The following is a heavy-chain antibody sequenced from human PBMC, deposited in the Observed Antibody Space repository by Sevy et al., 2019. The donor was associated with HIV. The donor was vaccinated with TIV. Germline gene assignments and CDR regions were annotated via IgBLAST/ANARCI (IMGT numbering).Heavy chain of an antibody. J-gene: IGHJ3*02. V-gene: IGHV3-30*18. CDR3: AKDAYYDYVWGCYRYTPDAFDI. CDR1: GFTLSSYG. D-gene: IGHD3-16*02. CDR2: ISYDGSNK. Sequence: GGSLRLSCTASGFTLSSYGMHWVRQAPGKGLEWVAVISYDGSNKSYADSVKGRFTISRDNSKNTLYLQMNSLRAEDTAVYYCAKDAYYDYVWGCYRYTPDAFDIWGQGTMVTVSS.